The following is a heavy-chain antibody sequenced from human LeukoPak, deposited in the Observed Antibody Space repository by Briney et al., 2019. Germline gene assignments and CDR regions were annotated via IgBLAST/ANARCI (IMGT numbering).Heavy chain of an antibody. D-gene: IGHD3-22*01. CDR3: AKKTPGNYPYDY. CDR2: SGNAGDT. Sequence: PGGSLRLSCAASGFTFDVSAMNWVRQARGKGLEWVSASGNAGDTYYADSMKGRFTISRDNSKKMLFLQMTSLRAEDTAVYYCAKKTPGNYPYDYWGQGTLVTVS. V-gene: IGHV3-23*01. J-gene: IGHJ4*02. CDR1: GFTFDVSA.